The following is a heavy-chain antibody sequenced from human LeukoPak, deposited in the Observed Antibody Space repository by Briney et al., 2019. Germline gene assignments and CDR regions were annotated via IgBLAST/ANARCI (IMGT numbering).Heavy chain of an antibody. CDR1: GYTFSSYG. Sequence: ASVQVSCKASGYTFSSYGISWVRQAPGQGLEWMGWIGAYNGNTNYAQKFQGRVTMTTDTSTSTAYMELRSLRSDDTAVYYCAREPLTGFGVVIIGAWFDPWGQGTLVTVSS. CDR2: IGAYNGNT. D-gene: IGHD3-3*01. V-gene: IGHV1-18*01. CDR3: AREPLTGFGVVIIGAWFDP. J-gene: IGHJ5*02.